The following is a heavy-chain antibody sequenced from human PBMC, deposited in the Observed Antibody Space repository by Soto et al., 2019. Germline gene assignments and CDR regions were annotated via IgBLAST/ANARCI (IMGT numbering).Heavy chain of an antibody. D-gene: IGHD2-8*01. CDR2: INHSGST. Sequence: SETLSLTCAVYGGSFSGYYWSWIRQPPGKGLEWIGEINHSGSTNYNPSLKSRVNISVDTSKNQFSLKLSSVTAAYTAVYYCARVGYCTNGVCSPWGQGTLVTVSS. CDR3: ARVGYCTNGVCSP. V-gene: IGHV4-34*01. J-gene: IGHJ5*02. CDR1: GGSFSGYY.